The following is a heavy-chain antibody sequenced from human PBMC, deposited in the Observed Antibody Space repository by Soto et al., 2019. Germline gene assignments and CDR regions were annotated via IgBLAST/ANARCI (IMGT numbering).Heavy chain of an antibody. V-gene: IGHV4-4*02. CDR3: TKNSAYALDY. CDR1: RGSVSKDNW. Sequence: SETLSLTCGVSRGSVSKDNWWSWVRQSPGKGLEWIGEVHYYGGTNYNPSLESRATISVDTSRNEFSLRLTSVTAADTAMYYCTKNSAYALDYWGQGILVTVSS. J-gene: IGHJ4*02. CDR2: VHYYGGT. D-gene: IGHD4-17*01.